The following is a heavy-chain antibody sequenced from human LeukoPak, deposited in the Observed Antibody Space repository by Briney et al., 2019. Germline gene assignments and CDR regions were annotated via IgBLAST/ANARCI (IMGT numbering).Heavy chain of an antibody. CDR1: GGSISSTNW. V-gene: IGHV4-4*02. Sequence: SETLSLTCAVSGGSISSTNWWSWVRQSPGKGLEYLGEIYHSGTTNYTPSLKSRVTISLDKSENHFSLKLTSVTAADTAVYYCARVVMVSATLKDWFDPWGQGILVTVSS. CDR3: ARVVMVSATLKDWFDP. CDR2: IYHSGTT. J-gene: IGHJ5*02. D-gene: IGHD2-15*01.